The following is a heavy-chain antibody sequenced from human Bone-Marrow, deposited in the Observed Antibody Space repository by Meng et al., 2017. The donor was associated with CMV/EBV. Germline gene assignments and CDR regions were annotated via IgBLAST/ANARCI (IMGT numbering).Heavy chain of an antibody. J-gene: IGHJ4*02. CDR2: IRYDGSNK. CDR1: GFTFSSYG. CDR3: AKDGDVKCQLPMDY. D-gene: IGHD2-2*01. V-gene: IGHV3-30*02. Sequence: GESLKISCAASGFTFSSYGMHWVRQAPGKGLEWVAFIRYDGSNKYYADSVKGRFTISRDNSKNTLYLQMNSLRAEDTAVYYCAKDGDVKCQLPMDYWGQGTLVTFSS.